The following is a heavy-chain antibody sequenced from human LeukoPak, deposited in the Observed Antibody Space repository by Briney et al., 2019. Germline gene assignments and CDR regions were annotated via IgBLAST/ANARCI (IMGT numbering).Heavy chain of an antibody. V-gene: IGHV4-39*07. CDR3: ARSGYSSSWSTGYYFDY. Sequence: SETLSLTCTVSGGSISSSSYYWGWIRQPPGKGLEWIGSIYYSGSTYYNPSLKSRVTISVDTSKNQFSLKLSSVTAADTAAYYCARSGYSSSWSTGYYFDYWGQGTLVTVSS. CDR1: GGSISSSSYY. CDR2: IYYSGST. D-gene: IGHD6-13*01. J-gene: IGHJ4*02.